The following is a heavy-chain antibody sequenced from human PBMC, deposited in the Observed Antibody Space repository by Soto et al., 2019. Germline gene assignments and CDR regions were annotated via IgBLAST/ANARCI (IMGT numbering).Heavy chain of an antibody. V-gene: IGHV4-34*01. Sequence: SETLSLTCAVYGGSFSGYYWSWIRQPPGKGLEWIGEINHSGSTNYNPSIKSRVTISVDTSKNQFSLKLSSVTAAATAVYYCARRGRDFWSDPIPLYYYYMDVWGKGTTVTVSS. CDR3: ARRGRDFWSDPIPLYYYYMDV. CDR1: GGSFSGYY. D-gene: IGHD3-3*01. CDR2: INHSGST. J-gene: IGHJ6*03.